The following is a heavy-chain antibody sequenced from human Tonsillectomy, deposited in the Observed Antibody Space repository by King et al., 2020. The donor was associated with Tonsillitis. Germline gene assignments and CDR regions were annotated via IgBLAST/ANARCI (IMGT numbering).Heavy chain of an antibody. CDR2: INPSGGST. CDR1: GYTFTTYY. D-gene: IGHD1-1*01. V-gene: IGHV1-46*01. Sequence: VQLVESGAEVKKPGASVKISCKPSGYTFTTYYMHWVRQAPGQGLEWMGIINPSGGSTTYAQRFQGRVTMTRDTSTSTVYMDLSSLRSEDTAVYYCARGFNCASMHFDSWGQGTLVTVSS. J-gene: IGHJ4*02. CDR3: ARGFNCASMHFDS.